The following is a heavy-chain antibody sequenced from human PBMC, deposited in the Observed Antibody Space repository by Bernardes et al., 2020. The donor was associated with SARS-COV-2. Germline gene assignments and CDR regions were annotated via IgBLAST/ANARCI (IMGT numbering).Heavy chain of an antibody. D-gene: IGHD3-3*01. CDR3: ARLLEGYYYYYGMDV. CDR1: GGSFSGYY. J-gene: IGHJ6*02. CDR2: INHSGST. V-gene: IGHV4-34*01. Sequence: SETLSLTCAVYGGSFSGYYWSWIRQPPGKGLEWIGEINHSGSTNYNPSLKSRVTISVDTSKNQFSLKLSSVTAADTAVYYCARLLEGYYYYYGMDVWGQGTPVTVSS.